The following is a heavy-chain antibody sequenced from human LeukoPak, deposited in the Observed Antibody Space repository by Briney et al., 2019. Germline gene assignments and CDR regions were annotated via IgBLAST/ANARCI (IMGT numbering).Heavy chain of an antibody. Sequence: PSETLSLTCTVSGGSISSYYWSWIRQPPGAGLEWIGYIYYSGSTNYNPSLKSRVTVSVDTSKNQFSLNLSSVTAADTAVYYCARGGSSSSLNHFDYWGQGTLVTVSS. CDR1: GGSISSYY. CDR3: ARGGSSSSLNHFDY. D-gene: IGHD6-13*01. CDR2: IYYSGST. V-gene: IGHV4-59*01. J-gene: IGHJ4*02.